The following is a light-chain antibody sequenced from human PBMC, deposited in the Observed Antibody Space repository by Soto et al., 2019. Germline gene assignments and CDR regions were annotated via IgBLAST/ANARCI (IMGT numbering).Light chain of an antibody. J-gene: IGLJ1*01. CDR1: SFNIGAGYG. CDR2: GNT. CDR3: QSYDSSLSASYV. Sequence: QSVLTQPPSVSGAPGQMVTISCTGSSFNIGAGYGVHWYQQLPGKAPKPLIYGNTNRPSGVPDRFSGSKSGNSASLAITGLQAEDAADYYCQSYDSSLSASYVFGGGTTVNVL. V-gene: IGLV1-40*01.